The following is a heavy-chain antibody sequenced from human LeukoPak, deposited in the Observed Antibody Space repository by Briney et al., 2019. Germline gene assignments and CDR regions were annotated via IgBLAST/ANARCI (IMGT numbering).Heavy chain of an antibody. V-gene: IGHV3-23*01. J-gene: IGHJ3*02. CDR3: ARDGGSAAAFDI. CDR2: ISGSGGST. D-gene: IGHD3-16*01. Sequence: GGSQRLSCAASGFTFSSYGMSWVRQAPGKGLEWVSAISGSGGSTYYADSVKGRFTISRDNAKNSLYLQMNSLRAEDTAVYYCARDGGSAAAFDIWGQGTMVTVSS. CDR1: GFTFSSYG.